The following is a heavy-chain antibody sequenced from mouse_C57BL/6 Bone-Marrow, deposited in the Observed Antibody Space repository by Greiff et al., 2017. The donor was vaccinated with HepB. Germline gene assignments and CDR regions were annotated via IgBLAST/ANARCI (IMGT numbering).Heavy chain of an antibody. Sequence: EVKLVESGGGLVQPGGSLKLSCAASGFTFSDYYMYWVRQTPEKRLEWVAYISNGGGSTYYPDTVKGRFTISRDNAKNTLYLQMSRLKSEDTAMYYCARQGLYDYDSAWFAYWGQGTLVTVSA. CDR2: ISNGGGST. CDR1: GFTFSDYY. CDR3: ARQGLYDYDSAWFAY. J-gene: IGHJ3*01. D-gene: IGHD2-4*01. V-gene: IGHV5-12*01.